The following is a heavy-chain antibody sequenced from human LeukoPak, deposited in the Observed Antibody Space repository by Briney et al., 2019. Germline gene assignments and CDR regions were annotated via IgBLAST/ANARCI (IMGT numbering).Heavy chain of an antibody. Sequence: SQTLSLTCNVSGVSVSDGRYYWTWIRQHPGKGLEWIAYKYYSGSAKYNPSLKSRLTISVDTSKNQFSLQLTSVTAADTATYYCATPYCSSISCLDVFSMWGQGTRVTVSS. CDR1: GVSVSDGRYY. D-gene: IGHD2-2*01. CDR3: ATPYCSSISCLDVFSM. V-gene: IGHV4-31*03. J-gene: IGHJ3*02. CDR2: KYYSGSA.